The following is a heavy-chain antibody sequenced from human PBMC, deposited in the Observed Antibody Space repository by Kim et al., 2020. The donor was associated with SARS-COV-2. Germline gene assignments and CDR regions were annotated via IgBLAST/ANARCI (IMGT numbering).Heavy chain of an antibody. J-gene: IGHJ4*01. Sequence: GGSLRLSCAASGFTFSSYGMHWVRQAPGKGLEWVAVISYDGSNKYYADSVKGRFTISRDNSKNTLYLQMNSLRAEDTAVYYCAKEYQLLWGEGLNFDYWG. D-gene: IGHD2-2*01. CDR3: AKEYQLLWGEGLNFDY. V-gene: IGHV3-30*18. CDR1: GFTFSSYG. CDR2: ISYDGSNK.